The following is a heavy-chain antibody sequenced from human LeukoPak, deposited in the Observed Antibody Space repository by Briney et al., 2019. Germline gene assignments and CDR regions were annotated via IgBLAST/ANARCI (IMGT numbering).Heavy chain of an antibody. Sequence: GASGTVSCTASGYTFTSYGISWVRQAPGQGLEWMGWISAYNGKTNYAQKLQGRVTMTTDTSTSTAYMELRSLRSDDTAVYYCARDTTTDYGDEVGLDYWGQGTLVTVSS. CDR2: ISAYNGKT. J-gene: IGHJ4*02. CDR3: ARDTTTDYGDEVGLDY. D-gene: IGHD4-17*01. V-gene: IGHV1-18*01. CDR1: GYTFTSYG.